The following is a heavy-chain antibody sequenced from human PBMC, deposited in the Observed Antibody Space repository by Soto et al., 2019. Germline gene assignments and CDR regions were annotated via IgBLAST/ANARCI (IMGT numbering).Heavy chain of an antibody. J-gene: IGHJ6*02. CDR2: ISSSSSYI. Sequence: PGGSLRLSCAASGFTFSSYSMNWVRQAPGKGLEWVSSISSSSSYIYYADSVKGRFTISRENAKNSLYLQMNSLRAEDTAVYYCARERWNDYVWGSKDGMDVWGQGTTVTVSS. D-gene: IGHD3-16*01. V-gene: IGHV3-21*01. CDR3: ARERWNDYVWGSKDGMDV. CDR1: GFTFSSYS.